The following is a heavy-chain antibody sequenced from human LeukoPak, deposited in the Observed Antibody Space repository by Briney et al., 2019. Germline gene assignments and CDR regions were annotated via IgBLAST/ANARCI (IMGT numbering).Heavy chain of an antibody. Sequence: ASVKVSCKASGGTFSSYAISWVRQAPGQGLEWVGGIIPIFGTANYAQKFQGRVTITADKSTSTAYMELSSLRSEDTAVYYCARDGCSSTSCYMAYWGQGTLVTVSS. CDR3: ARDGCSSTSCYMAY. V-gene: IGHV1-69*06. J-gene: IGHJ4*02. CDR1: GGTFSSYA. CDR2: IIPIFGTA. D-gene: IGHD2-2*02.